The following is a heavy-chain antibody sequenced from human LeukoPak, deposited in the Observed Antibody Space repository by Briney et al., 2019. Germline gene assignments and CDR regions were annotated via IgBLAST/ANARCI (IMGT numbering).Heavy chain of an antibody. CDR1: GASVRNEY. J-gene: IGHJ6*02. D-gene: IGHD6-19*01. V-gene: IGHV4-59*08. CDR2: IYYSGST. Sequence: PSETLSLTCTVSGASVRNEYWSWIRQPPGKGLEWIGYIYYSGSTNYNPSLKSRVTISVDTSKNQFSLKLSSVTAADTAVYYCARLIGGSSGWSNYYYYGMDVWGQGTTVTVSS. CDR3: ARLIGGSSGWSNYYYYGMDV.